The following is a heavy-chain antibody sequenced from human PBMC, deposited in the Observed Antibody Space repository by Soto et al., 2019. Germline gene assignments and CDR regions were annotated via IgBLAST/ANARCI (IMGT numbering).Heavy chain of an antibody. CDR2: ISGSGGST. J-gene: IGHJ4*02. CDR3: AKARTYRTSGSLDY. D-gene: IGHD3-16*02. CDR1: GFTFSSYA. V-gene: IGHV3-23*01. Sequence: EVQLLESGGGLVQPGGSLRLSCAASGFTFSSYAMSWVRQAPGKGLEWVSIISGSGGSTYNADSVKGRFTISRDNFKNTLYLQMNSLRAEDTAVFYCAKARTYRTSGSLDYWGQGTLVTVSP.